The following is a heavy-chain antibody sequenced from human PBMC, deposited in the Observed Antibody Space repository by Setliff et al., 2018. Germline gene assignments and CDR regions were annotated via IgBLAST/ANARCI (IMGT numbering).Heavy chain of an antibody. Sequence: SETLSLTCTVSGDSISSRRNYWGWFRQPAGKELEWIGQIYTSWSTNYNPSLKSRVTISLDTSKNQFSLSLTSVTAEDTAVFFCARGQNSYHPGSWGPLYDHWGQGTQVTISS. J-gene: IGHJ4*02. V-gene: IGHV4-61*09. CDR1: GDSISSRRNY. CDR2: IYTSWST. CDR3: ARGQNSYHPGSWGPLYDH. D-gene: IGHD3-10*01.